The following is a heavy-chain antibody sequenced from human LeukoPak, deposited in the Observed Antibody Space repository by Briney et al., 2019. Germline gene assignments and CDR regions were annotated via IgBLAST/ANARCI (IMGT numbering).Heavy chain of an antibody. CDR1: GFTLSDSA. J-gene: IGHJ4*02. CDR2: IRSKSNNYTT. D-gene: IGHD4-17*01. V-gene: IGHV3-73*01. Sequence: GGSLRLSCAASGFTLSDSAMHWVRQTSGKGLEWVGRIRSKSNNYTTEYAASVTGRFTISRDDSKNKVYLQLNSLKTDDTAIYYCARHRDPDYGDTKIFDFWGLGTLVTVSS. CDR3: ARHRDPDYGDTKIFDF.